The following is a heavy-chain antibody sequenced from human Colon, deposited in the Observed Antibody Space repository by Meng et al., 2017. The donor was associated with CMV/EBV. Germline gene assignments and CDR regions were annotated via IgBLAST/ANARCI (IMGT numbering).Heavy chain of an antibody. CDR2: ISYTGSYI. CDR3: ARAPIAARQGYFDF. Sequence: GESLEISFPASGFTFPQYPMNWVRPAPGKGLGWVSSISYTGSYIDYADSVKGRFTIARDNANTSLYLQMNSLRVEDTAVYYCARAPIAARQGYFDFWGQGALVTVSS. CDR1: GFTFPQYP. J-gene: IGHJ4*02. D-gene: IGHD6-6*01. V-gene: IGHV3-21*01.